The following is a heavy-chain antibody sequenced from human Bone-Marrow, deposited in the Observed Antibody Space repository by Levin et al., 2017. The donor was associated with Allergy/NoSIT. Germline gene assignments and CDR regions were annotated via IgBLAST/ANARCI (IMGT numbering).Heavy chain of an antibody. Sequence: PGGSLRLSCAASGFTFSTFAMHWVRQAPGMGLEWVAFISFDGRKKYYADTVQGRFTSSRDNSKNTVYLQMNSLITEGTAVYYCARGAADNLYYDYPLDVWGQGTTVTVSS. D-gene: IGHD6-25*01. J-gene: IGHJ6*02. CDR1: GFTFSTFA. V-gene: IGHV3-30*03. CDR3: ARGAADNLYYDYPLDV. CDR2: ISFDGRKK.